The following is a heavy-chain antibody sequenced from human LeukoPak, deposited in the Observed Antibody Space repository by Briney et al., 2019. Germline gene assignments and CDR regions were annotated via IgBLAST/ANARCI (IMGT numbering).Heavy chain of an antibody. CDR3: ANRHDSSGYFFNY. Sequence: GGSLRLSCVVSGYTFTRYVMSWVRQAPGKGLEWVSSVSESGSNRYYADSVKGRFSISRDNSKNMLYLQLGSLRTEDTATYYCANRHDSSGYFFNYWGQGTLVTVSS. CDR2: VSESGSNR. V-gene: IGHV3-23*01. J-gene: IGHJ4*02. CDR1: GYTFTRYV. D-gene: IGHD3-22*01.